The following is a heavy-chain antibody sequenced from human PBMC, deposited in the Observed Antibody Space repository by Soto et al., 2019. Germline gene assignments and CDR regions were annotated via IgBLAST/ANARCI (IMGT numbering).Heavy chain of an antibody. J-gene: IGHJ3*02. V-gene: IGHV1-69*01. Sequence: QVQLVQSGAEVKKPGSSVKVSCKASGGTFSTYAISWVRQAPGQGLEWMGGIIPIFGTAKYAQKFQGRVTITADGSTSTAYMELSSLRSEDTAVYYCAREIFGVIISGGRDAFDIWGQGTMVTGSS. CDR2: IIPIFGTA. CDR1: GGTFSTYA. D-gene: IGHD3-3*01. CDR3: AREIFGVIISGGRDAFDI.